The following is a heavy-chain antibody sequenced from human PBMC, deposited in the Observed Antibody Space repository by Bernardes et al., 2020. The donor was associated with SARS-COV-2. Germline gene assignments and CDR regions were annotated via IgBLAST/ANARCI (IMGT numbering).Heavy chain of an antibody. J-gene: IGHJ6*02. CDR2: IKPDGGEK. V-gene: IGHV3-7*03. CDR3: ASGGLQHNYYYYGMDV. D-gene: IGHD6-13*01. CDR1: GYTFSSCW. Sequence: GGSLRLSCAASGYTFSSCWMSWVRQAPGKGLEWVANIKPDGGEKNYGDSVKGRFTISRDNVRNFLYLQMNSLRAEDTAVYYCASGGLQHNYYYYGMDVWGQGTTVTVSS.